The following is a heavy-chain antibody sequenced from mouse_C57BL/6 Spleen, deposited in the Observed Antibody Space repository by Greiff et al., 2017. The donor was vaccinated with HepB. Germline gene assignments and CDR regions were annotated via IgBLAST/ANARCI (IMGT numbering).Heavy chain of an antibody. CDR2: IRLKSDNYAT. Sequence: EVKLMESGGGLVQPGGSMKLSCVASGFTFSNYWMNWVRQSPEKGLEWVAQIRLKSDNYATHYAESVKGSFTISRDDSKSSVYLQMNNVGAEDTGIYYCTGETGTSYWGQGTLVTVSA. J-gene: IGHJ3*01. V-gene: IGHV6-3*01. CDR3: TGETGTSY. D-gene: IGHD4-1*01. CDR1: GFTFSNYW.